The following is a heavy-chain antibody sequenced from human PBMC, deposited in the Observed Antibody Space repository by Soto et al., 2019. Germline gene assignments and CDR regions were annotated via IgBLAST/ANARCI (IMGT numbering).Heavy chain of an antibody. J-gene: IGHJ6*02. D-gene: IGHD2-2*01. CDR2: IIPIFGTA. Sequence: QVQLVQSGAEVQKPGSSVKVSCKASGGTFSSYAISWVRQAPGQGLEWMGGIIPIFGTANYAQKFQGRVTITADESTSTAYMELSSLRSEDTAVYYCARGGYCSSTSCATYGMDVWGQGTTVTVSS. V-gene: IGHV1-69*01. CDR1: GGTFSSYA. CDR3: ARGGYCSSTSCATYGMDV.